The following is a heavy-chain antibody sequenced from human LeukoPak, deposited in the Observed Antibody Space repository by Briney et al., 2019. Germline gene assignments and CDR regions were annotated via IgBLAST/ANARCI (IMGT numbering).Heavy chain of an antibody. Sequence: PGGSLRLSCAASGFTFSNYWMRWVRQAPGKGLEWVANIKQDGSEKYYVDSVKGRFTISRDNAKNSLYLQMNSLKAEDTAVYYCARDNGFHDYWDQGTLVTVSS. CDR1: GFTFSNYW. V-gene: IGHV3-7*03. CDR3: ARDNGFHDY. D-gene: IGHD6-25*01. J-gene: IGHJ4*02. CDR2: IKQDGSEK.